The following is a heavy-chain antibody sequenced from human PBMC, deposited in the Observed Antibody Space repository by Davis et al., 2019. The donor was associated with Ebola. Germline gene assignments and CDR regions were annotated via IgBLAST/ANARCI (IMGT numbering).Heavy chain of an antibody. Sequence: AASVKVSCKASGYTFTSYGISWVRQAPGQGLEWMGWISGHNGATKYAQKFQGRVTMTTDTSTSTAYMELRSLRTDDTAVCFCARATTVTTNYWYFDLWGRGTRVTVSS. CDR2: ISGHNGAT. CDR1: GYTFTSYG. D-gene: IGHD4-17*01. CDR3: ARATTVTTNYWYFDL. V-gene: IGHV1-18*01. J-gene: IGHJ2*01.